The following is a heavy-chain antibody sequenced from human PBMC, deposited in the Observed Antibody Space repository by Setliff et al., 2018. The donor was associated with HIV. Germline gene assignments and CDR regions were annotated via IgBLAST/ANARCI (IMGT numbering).Heavy chain of an antibody. V-gene: IGHV4-4*09. Sequence: PSETLSLTCTVPGGSINNFYWSWIRQPPGKGLEWIGYISTSGSTKYNPSLKSRVTILVDPSNNQFSLRLSSVTAADTAVYYCARHSDFWSEDAFDIWAQGTVVTVSS. CDR1: GGSINNFY. CDR2: ISTSGST. CDR3: ARHSDFWSEDAFDI. D-gene: IGHD3-3*01. J-gene: IGHJ3*02.